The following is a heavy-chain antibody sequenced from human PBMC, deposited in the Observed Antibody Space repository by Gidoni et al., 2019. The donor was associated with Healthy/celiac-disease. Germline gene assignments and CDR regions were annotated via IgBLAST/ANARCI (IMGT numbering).Heavy chain of an antibody. CDR2: MNPNSGNT. Sequence: QVQLVQSGAEVKKPGASVKVSCKASGYTFTSYDINWVRQATGQGLEWMGWMNPNSGNTGYAQKFKGRVTMTRNTSISTAYMELSSLRPEDTAVYYCARGLAYYYDSSGYDYWGQGTLVTVSS. CDR3: ARGLAYYYDSSGYDY. J-gene: IGHJ4*02. CDR1: GYTFTSYD. V-gene: IGHV1-8*01. D-gene: IGHD3-22*01.